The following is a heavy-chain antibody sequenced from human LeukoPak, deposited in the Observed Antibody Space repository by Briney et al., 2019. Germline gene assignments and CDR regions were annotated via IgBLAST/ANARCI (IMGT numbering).Heavy chain of an antibody. CDR2: IYSGGST. CDR1: GFTVSNMY. CDR3: AKDPVVVVVAATPFDY. D-gene: IGHD2-15*01. Sequence: GGSLRLSCAASGFTVSNMYMSWVRQAPGKGLEWVSVIYSGGSTHYADSVKGRFTISRDNSKNTLYLQMNSLRAEDTAVYYCAKDPVVVVVAATPFDYWGQGTLVTVSS. V-gene: IGHV3-66*01. J-gene: IGHJ4*02.